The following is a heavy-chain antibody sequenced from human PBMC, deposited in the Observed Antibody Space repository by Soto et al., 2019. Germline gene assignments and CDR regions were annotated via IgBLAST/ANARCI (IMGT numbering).Heavy chain of an antibody. CDR2: ISSSSSYI. D-gene: IGHD5-18*01. CDR3: ARANGYLNSHLDS. Sequence: GGSLRLSCAASGFTFSSYSMNWVRQAPGKGLEWVSSISSSSSYIYYADSVKGRFTISRDNAKNSLYLQMNSLRAEDTAVYYCARANGYLNSHLDSWGQGTLVTVSS. J-gene: IGHJ4*02. CDR1: GFTFSSYS. V-gene: IGHV3-21*01.